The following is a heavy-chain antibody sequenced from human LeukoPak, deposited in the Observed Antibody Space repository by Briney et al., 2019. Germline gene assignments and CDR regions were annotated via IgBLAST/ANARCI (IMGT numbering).Heavy chain of an antibody. D-gene: IGHD6-19*01. CDR3: AKKIAVAGTGY. V-gene: IGHV3-23*01. CDR1: GFTFSSYA. Sequence: GGSLRLSCAASGFTFSSYAMSWVRQAPGKGLEWVSAISGSGGSTYYAGSVKGRFTISRDNSKNTLYLQMNSLRAEDTAVYYCAKKIAVAGTGYWGQGTLVTVSS. CDR2: ISGSGGST. J-gene: IGHJ4*02.